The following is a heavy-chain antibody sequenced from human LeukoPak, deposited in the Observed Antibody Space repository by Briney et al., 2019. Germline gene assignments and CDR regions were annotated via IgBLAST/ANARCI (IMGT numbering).Heavy chain of an antibody. CDR2: VFRTGST. CDR3: TRGGSRYYDSSGYA. J-gene: IGHJ5*02. Sequence: ASETLSLTCTVSGVSIGSSSYYWGWIRQPPGKGLEWIGSVFRTGSTYYSASLKSRVSISVDTTKNHFALKVTSVTAADTAVYYCTRGGSRYYDSSGYAWGQGTLVTVSS. V-gene: IGHV4-39*02. CDR1: GVSIGSSSYY. D-gene: IGHD3-22*01.